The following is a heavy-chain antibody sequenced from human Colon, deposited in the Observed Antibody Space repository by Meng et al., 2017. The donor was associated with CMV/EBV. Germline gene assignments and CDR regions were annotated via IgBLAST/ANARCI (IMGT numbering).Heavy chain of an antibody. Sequence: SVKVSCKASGYTFTGYYMHWVRQAPGQGLEWMGGIIPMFGTTNYAQKFQGRVRFTTDESTSTAYMELSSLRSDDTAVYYCARGVGATVGPHYYYYGVDVWGQGTTVTVSS. J-gene: IGHJ6*02. CDR1: GYTFTGYY. CDR3: ARGVGATVGPHYYYYGVDV. CDR2: IIPMFGTT. D-gene: IGHD1-26*01. V-gene: IGHV1-69*05.